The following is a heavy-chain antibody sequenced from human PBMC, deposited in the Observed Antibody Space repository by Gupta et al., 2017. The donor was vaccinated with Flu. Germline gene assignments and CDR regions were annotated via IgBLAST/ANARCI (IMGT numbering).Heavy chain of an antibody. J-gene: IGHJ4*02. CDR2: IKSKTDGGTA. D-gene: IGHD3-22*01. CDR3: TTDTSYYDSSGYLHFDY. V-gene: IGHV3-15*01. Sequence: SWVRQAPGKGLEWVGRIKSKTDGGTADYAAPVRGRFSISRDDSKNTLYLQMNSLRTEDTAVYFCTTDTSYYDSSGYLHFDYWGQGTLVTVSS.